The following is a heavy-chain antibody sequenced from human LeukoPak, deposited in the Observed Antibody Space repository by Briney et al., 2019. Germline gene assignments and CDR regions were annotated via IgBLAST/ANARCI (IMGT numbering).Heavy chain of an antibody. CDR2: IYYTGST. D-gene: IGHD5-18*01. V-gene: IGHV4-59*01. Sequence: PWETLRLTCTVSGDSITRSYWSWIRQPPGKRLEWIGHIYYTGSTNYNPSLKSRVTISVDTSKNQFSLKLNSVTAADTAIYYCARDPGRYSYAYYFDNWGRETLDPVSS. CDR3: ARDPGRYSYAYYFDN. CDR1: GDSITRSY. J-gene: IGHJ4*02.